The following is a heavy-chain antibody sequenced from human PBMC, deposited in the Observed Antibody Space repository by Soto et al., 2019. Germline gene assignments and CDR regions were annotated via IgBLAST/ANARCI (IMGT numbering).Heavy chain of an antibody. V-gene: IGHV4-31*03. J-gene: IGHJ6*02. CDR1: GGSISSGGYY. Sequence: PSETLSLTCTVSGGSISSGGYYWSWIRQHPGKGLEWIGYIYYSGSTYYNPSLKSRVTISVDTSKNQFSLKLSSVTAADTAVYYCARDRSGNYYYYYGMDVWGQGTAVTVSS. CDR3: ARDRSGNYYYYYGMDV. CDR2: IYYSGST.